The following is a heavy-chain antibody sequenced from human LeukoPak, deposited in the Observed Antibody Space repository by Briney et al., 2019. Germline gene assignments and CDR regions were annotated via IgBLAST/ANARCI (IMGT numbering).Heavy chain of an antibody. D-gene: IGHD6-6*01. CDR1: GFTFSSNW. Sequence: GGSLRLSSTAFGFTFSSNWMTWVRQAPGKGLEWVATIRRDGNERYFVDSVKGRFTISRDNAKNSLYLQMDSLRAEDTAVYYCAKYTRSFDYWGQGTLITVSS. V-gene: IGHV3-7*02. CDR3: AKYTRSFDY. J-gene: IGHJ4*02. CDR2: IRRDGNER.